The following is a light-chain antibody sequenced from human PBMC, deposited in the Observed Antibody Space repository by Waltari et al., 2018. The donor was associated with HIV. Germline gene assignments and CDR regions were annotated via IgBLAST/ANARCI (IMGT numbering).Light chain of an antibody. CDR2: DVR. Sequence: QSALTQPRSVAGSPGQSVTISCTGTSSDVGGYNYVSWYQHHPGKAPQLMIYDVRRRPSGVPDRFSGSKSGNTASLTISGLQAEDEADYYCCSYAGTYTLVFGGGTKLTVL. V-gene: IGLV2-11*01. CDR3: CSYAGTYTLV. J-gene: IGLJ3*02. CDR1: SSDVGGYNY.